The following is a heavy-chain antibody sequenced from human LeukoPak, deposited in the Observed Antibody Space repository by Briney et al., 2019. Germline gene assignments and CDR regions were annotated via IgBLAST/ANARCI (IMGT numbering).Heavy chain of an antibody. Sequence: GASVKVSCKASGYTFTNDAMHWVRQAPGQRLEWMGWVNAGNGITKYSQKFQGRVTITRDTSASTAYMELSSLRTEDTAVYYCARESPCSGDGCHARLDYWGQGTLVTVSS. CDR1: GYTFTNDA. D-gene: IGHD2-15*01. CDR2: VNAGNGIT. J-gene: IGHJ4*02. CDR3: ARESPCSGDGCHARLDY. V-gene: IGHV1-3*01.